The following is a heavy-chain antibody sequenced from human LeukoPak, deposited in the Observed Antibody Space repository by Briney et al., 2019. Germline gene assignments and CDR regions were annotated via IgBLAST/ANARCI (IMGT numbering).Heavy chain of an antibody. CDR2: ISYDGSTN. CDR3: AREAFYSSGWYSLFGH. CDR1: GFTFSSYA. D-gene: IGHD6-19*01. V-gene: IGHV3-30*04. J-gene: IGHJ4*02. Sequence: GGSLRLSCAASGFTFSSYALHWVRQAPGKGLEWVAVISYDGSTNYYADSVKGRFTISRDNSKNTLYLQMNSLRAEDTAVYYCAREAFYSSGWYSLFGHWGQGTLVTVSS.